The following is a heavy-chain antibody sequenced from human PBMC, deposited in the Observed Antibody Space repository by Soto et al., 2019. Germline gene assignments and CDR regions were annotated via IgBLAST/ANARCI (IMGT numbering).Heavy chain of an antibody. J-gene: IGHJ4*02. D-gene: IGHD6-19*01. CDR1: GFSLSTSGVG. Sequence: QITLKESGPTLVKPTQTLTLTCTFSGFSLSTSGVGVGWIRQPPGKALEWLALIYWDDDKRYSPSLQSRVTITKDTSRNQVVLTMTNMDPVDTATYYCAHSLAGRRYFGYWGQGTLVTVSS. V-gene: IGHV2-5*02. CDR3: AHSLAGRRYFGY. CDR2: IYWDDDK.